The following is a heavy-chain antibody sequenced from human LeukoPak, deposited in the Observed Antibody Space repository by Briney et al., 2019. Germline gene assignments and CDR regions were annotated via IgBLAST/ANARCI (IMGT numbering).Heavy chain of an antibody. Sequence: AGGSLRLSCAASGFTFSSYGMHWVRQAPGKGLERVAVIWYGGSNKYYADSVKGRFTISRDNSKNTLYLQMNSLRAEDTAVYYCAREGDRSGYDYPPQYYFDYWGQGTLVTVSS. J-gene: IGHJ4*02. D-gene: IGHD5-12*01. V-gene: IGHV3-33*01. CDR1: GFTFSSYG. CDR3: AREGDRSGYDYPPQYYFDY. CDR2: IWYGGSNK.